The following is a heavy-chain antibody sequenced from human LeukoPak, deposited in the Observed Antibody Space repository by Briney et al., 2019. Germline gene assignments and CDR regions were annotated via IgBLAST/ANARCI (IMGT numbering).Heavy chain of an antibody. CDR1: GFTFSSYS. CDR3: ASFSGSYSQATDFDY. V-gene: IGHV3-48*04. D-gene: IGHD1-26*01. CDR2: ISSSSSTI. J-gene: IGHJ4*02. Sequence: GGSLRLSCAASGFTFSSYSMNWVRQAPGKGLEWVSYISSSSSTIYYADSVKGRFTISRDNAKNSLYLQMNSLRAEDTAVYYCASFSGSYSQATDFDYWGQGTLVTVSS.